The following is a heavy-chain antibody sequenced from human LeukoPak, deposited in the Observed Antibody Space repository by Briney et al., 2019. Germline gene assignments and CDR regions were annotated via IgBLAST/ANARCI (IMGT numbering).Heavy chain of an antibody. CDR1: GGTFTNYA. CDR3: ARGGGVDILTGFQY. J-gene: IGHJ1*01. Sequence: GASVKVSCKASGGTFTNYAINWVRQAPGQGLEWMGRIIPILDVTSYAQKFQGRVTFTADQSTSTAYMELSSLRSEDTAVYYCARGGGVDILTGFQYWGQGTLVTVSS. D-gene: IGHD3-9*01. CDR2: IIPILDVT. V-gene: IGHV1-69*04.